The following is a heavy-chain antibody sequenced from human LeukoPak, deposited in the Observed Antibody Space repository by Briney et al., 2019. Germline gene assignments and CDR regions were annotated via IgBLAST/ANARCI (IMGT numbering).Heavy chain of an antibody. D-gene: IGHD2-2*01. V-gene: IGHV1-2*02. CDR3: ARVVPAAQTFDY. CDR1: GYTFTGYY. Sequence: ASVKVSCKASGYTFTGYYMHWVRQAPGQGLEWMGWINPNSGGTNYAQKFQGRFTMTRDTSISTAYMELSRLRSDDTAVYYCARVVPAAQTFDYWGQGTLVTVSS. J-gene: IGHJ4*02. CDR2: INPNSGGT.